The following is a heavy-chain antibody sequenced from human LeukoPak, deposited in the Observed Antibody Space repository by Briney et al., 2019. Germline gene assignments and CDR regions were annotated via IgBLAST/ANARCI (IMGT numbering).Heavy chain of an antibody. D-gene: IGHD6-19*01. CDR2: ISGSGGST. CDR3: AKGSGWYWEDYFDY. J-gene: IGHJ4*02. V-gene: IGHV3-23*01. Sequence: GGSLRLSCAASGFTFSSYAMSWVRQAPGKGQEWVSAISGSGGSTYYADSVEGRFTISRDNSKNTLYLQMNSLRAEDTAVYYCAKGSGWYWEDYFDYWGQGTLVTVSS. CDR1: GFTFSSYA.